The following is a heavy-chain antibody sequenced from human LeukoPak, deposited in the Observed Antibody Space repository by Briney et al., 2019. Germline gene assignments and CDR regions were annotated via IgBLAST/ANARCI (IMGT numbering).Heavy chain of an antibody. Sequence: ASVKVSCKASGYTFTSYGISWVRQAPGQGLEWMGWISAYNGSTNYAQKLQGRVTMTSDTSTSTAYMELRSLRSDDTAVYYCARDFYSHDYGETNDAFDIWGQGTMVTVSS. CDR1: GYTFTSYG. CDR3: ARDFYSHDYGETNDAFDI. CDR2: ISAYNGST. J-gene: IGHJ3*02. V-gene: IGHV1-18*01. D-gene: IGHD4-17*01.